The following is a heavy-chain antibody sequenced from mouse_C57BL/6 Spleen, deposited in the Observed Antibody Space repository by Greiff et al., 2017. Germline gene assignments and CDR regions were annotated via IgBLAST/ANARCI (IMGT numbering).Heavy chain of an antibody. D-gene: IGHD2-2*01. Sequence: DVMLVESGGGLVKPGGSLKLSCAASGFTFSSYAMSWVRQTPEKRLEWVATISDGGSYTYYPDNVKGRFTISRDNAKNNLYLQMSHLKSEDTAMYYCARGWLPWYFDVWGTGTTVTVSS. CDR2: ISDGGSYT. CDR3: ARGWLPWYFDV. J-gene: IGHJ1*03. V-gene: IGHV5-4*03. CDR1: GFTFSSYA.